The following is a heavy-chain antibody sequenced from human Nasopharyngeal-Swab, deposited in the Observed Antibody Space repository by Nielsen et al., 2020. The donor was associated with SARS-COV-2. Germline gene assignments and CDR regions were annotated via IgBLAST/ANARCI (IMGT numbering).Heavy chain of an antibody. CDR3: ARPHSTATTES. CDR1: GFTFTSYP. CDR2: IKGDGSDE. Sequence: GESLKISCAASGFTFTSYPMNWVRQAPGKGLEWVANIKGDGSDEKYADSVKGRFTISRDNARDSLFLQMHSLSVEDTAVYFCARPHSTATTESWGQGTRVTVSS. D-gene: IGHD1-26*01. V-gene: IGHV3-7*01. J-gene: IGHJ5*02.